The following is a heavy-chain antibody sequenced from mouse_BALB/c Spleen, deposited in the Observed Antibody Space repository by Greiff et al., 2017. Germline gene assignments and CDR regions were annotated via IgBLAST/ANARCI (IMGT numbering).Heavy chain of an antibody. D-gene: IGHD2-14*01. CDR2: ISDGGSYT. Sequence: EVQLQESGGGLVKPGGSLKLSCAASGFTFSDYYMYWVRQTPEKRLEWVATISDGGSYTYYPDSVKGRFTISRDNAKNNLYLQMSSLKSEDTAMYYCARDEYRYDGAWFAYWGQGTLVTVSA. CDR3: ARDEYRYDGAWFAY. J-gene: IGHJ3*01. CDR1: GFTFSDYY. V-gene: IGHV5-4*02.